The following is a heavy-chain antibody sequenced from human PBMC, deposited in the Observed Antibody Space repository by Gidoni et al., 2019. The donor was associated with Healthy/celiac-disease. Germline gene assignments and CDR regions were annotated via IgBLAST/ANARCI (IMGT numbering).Heavy chain of an antibody. CDR3: ARGLAGLQSTGRDAFDI. J-gene: IGHJ3*02. V-gene: IGHV2-70*15. Sequence: QVTLRESGPALVKPTQTLTLTCTFSGFSLSTRGMCVSWIRQPPGKALEWLARIDWDDDKYYSTSLKTRLTISKDTSKNQVVLTMTNMDPVDTATYYCARGLAGLQSTGRDAFDIWGQGTMVTVSS. CDR1: GFSLSTRGMC. CDR2: IDWDDDK. D-gene: IGHD4-4*01.